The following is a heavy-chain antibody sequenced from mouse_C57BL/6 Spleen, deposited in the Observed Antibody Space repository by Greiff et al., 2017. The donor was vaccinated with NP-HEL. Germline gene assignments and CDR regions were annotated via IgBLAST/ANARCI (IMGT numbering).Heavy chain of an antibody. CDR2: IYPGDGDT. CDR3: ARGETYDYDFDY. J-gene: IGHJ2*01. CDR1: GYAFSSYW. D-gene: IGHD2-4*01. Sequence: QVQLQQPGAELVKPGASVKISCKASGYAFSSYWMNWVKQRPGKGLEWIGQIYPGDGDTNYNGKFKGKATLTADKSSSTAYMQLSSLTSEVSAVYFCARGETYDYDFDYWGQGTTLTVSS. V-gene: IGHV1-80*01.